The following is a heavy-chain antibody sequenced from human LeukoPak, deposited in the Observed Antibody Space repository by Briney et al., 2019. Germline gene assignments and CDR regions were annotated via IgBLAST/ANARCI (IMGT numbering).Heavy chain of an antibody. CDR2: VHLNGAT. V-gene: IGHV4-4*02. D-gene: IGHD1-26*01. CDR3: TRESGAFSPFVF. J-gene: IGHJ4*02. Sequence: SETLSLTCAVSGGSITTTIWWSWVRQPPGKGLEWIGEVHLNGATNYNPSLESRFSMSIDKSNNHLSLEVTSVTAADTAMYYCTRESGAFSPFVFWGQGTLVTVSS. CDR1: GGSITTTIW.